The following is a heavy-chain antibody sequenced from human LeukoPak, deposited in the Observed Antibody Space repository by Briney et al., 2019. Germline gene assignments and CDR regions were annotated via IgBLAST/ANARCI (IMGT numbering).Heavy chain of an antibody. CDR3: AWSSGYTYGFDY. D-gene: IGHD5-18*01. Sequence: GASVKVSCKASGYTLTSFYMHWVRQAPGQGLEWMGIMKSSGDSTSNAQKFQGRVTMTRDTSTSTVYMELISMRSEDTAVYYCAWSSGYTYGFDYWGQGTLVTVSS. V-gene: IGHV1-46*01. CDR1: GYTLTSFY. CDR2: MKSSGDST. J-gene: IGHJ4*02.